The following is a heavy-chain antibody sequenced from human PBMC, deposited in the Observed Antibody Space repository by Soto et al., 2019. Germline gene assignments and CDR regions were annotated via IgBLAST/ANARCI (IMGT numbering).Heavy chain of an antibody. J-gene: IGHJ5*02. D-gene: IGHD5-18*01. Sequence: QVQLVQSGAEVKKPGASVKVSCKASGYTFTSYYMHWVRQAPGQGLEWMGIINPSGGSTSYTQKFQGRVTMTRDTSTSTVYMELSSLRSEDTAVYYCAREYSYGYGDSGWFDPWGQGTLVTVSS. CDR3: AREYSYGYGDSGWFDP. V-gene: IGHV1-46*01. CDR1: GYTFTSYY. CDR2: INPSGGST.